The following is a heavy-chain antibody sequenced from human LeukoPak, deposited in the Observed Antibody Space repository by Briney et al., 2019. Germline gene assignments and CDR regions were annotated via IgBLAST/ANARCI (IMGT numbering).Heavy chain of an antibody. Sequence: SLRLSCAASGFTVSSNYMSWVRQAPGKGLEWVSVIYSGGSAYYADSVRGRFTISRDNSKNTLYLQMNSLRAEDTAVYYCARAAYSSGDAFDIWGQGTMVTVSS. CDR3: ARAAYSSGDAFDI. CDR1: GFTVSSNY. J-gene: IGHJ3*02. D-gene: IGHD6-19*01. CDR2: IYSGGSA. V-gene: IGHV3-53*01.